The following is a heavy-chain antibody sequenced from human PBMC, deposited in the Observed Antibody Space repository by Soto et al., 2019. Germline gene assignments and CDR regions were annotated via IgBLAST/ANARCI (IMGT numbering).Heavy chain of an antibody. V-gene: IGHV3-30*18. CDR2: ISYDGSNK. CDR1: GFTFSSYG. D-gene: IGHD3-22*01. CDR3: ANADYYDSSGPSGD. J-gene: IGHJ4*02. Sequence: XGSLRLTCAASGFTFSSYGMHWVRQAPGKGLEWVAVISYDGSNKYYADSVKGRFTISRDNSKNTLYLQMNSLRAEDTAVYYCANADYYDSSGPSGDWGQGTLVTVSS.